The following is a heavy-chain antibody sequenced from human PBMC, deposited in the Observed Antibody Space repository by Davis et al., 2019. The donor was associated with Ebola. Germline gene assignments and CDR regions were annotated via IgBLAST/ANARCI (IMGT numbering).Heavy chain of an antibody. V-gene: IGHV1-69*13. D-gene: IGHD2-15*01. CDR1: GGTFSSYA. Sequence: SVKVSCKASGGTFSSYAISWVRQAPGQGLEWMGGIIPIFGTANYAQKFQGRVTITADESTSTAYMELSSLRSEDTAVYYCARDPDRLYCSGGSCYSNHYYGMDVWGQGTTVTVSS. CDR2: IIPIFGTA. CDR3: ARDPDRLYCSGGSCYSNHYYGMDV. J-gene: IGHJ6*02.